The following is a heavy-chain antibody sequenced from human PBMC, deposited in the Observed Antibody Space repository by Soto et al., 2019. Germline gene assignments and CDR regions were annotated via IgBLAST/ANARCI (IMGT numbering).Heavy chain of an antibody. CDR1: GYTFIMYA. J-gene: IGHJ4*02. CDR3: ALDGAVVGNINFDE. CDR2: INAGNGNT. Sequence: SVNVSCKSSGYTFIMYAMHWVRQAPGQRLEWMGWINAGNGNTKYSEKFQGRVTITRDTSASTAYMELSSLRSEDTAVYYCALDGAVVGNINFDEWGPGSLVTVAS. V-gene: IGHV1-3*01. D-gene: IGHD3-9*01.